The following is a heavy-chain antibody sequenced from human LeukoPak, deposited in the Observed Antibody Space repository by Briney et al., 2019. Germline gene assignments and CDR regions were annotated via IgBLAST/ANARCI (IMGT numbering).Heavy chain of an antibody. Sequence: PSETLSLTCTVSGGSISSSSYYWGWIRQPPGKGLEWIGSIYYSGSTYYNPSLKSRVTISVDTSKNQFSLKLSSVTAADTAVYYCARGVYDFWSGHSLDYWGQGTLVTVSS. J-gene: IGHJ4*02. CDR1: GGSISSSSYY. CDR2: IYYSGST. V-gene: IGHV4-39*01. D-gene: IGHD3-3*01. CDR3: ARGVYDFWSGHSLDY.